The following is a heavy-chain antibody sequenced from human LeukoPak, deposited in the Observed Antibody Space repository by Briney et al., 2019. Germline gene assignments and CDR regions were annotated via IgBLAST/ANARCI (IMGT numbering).Heavy chain of an antibody. CDR2: INPSGGST. CDR3: ARGGCSGGSCYSDYFDY. J-gene: IGHJ4*02. CDR1: GYTFTSYY. D-gene: IGHD2-15*01. Sequence: ASVKASCKASGYTFTSYYMHWVRQAPGQGLEWMGIINPSGGSTSYAQKFQGRVTMTRDTSTSTVYMELSSLRSEDTAVYYCARGGCSGGSCYSDYFDYWGQGTLVTVSS. V-gene: IGHV1-46*01.